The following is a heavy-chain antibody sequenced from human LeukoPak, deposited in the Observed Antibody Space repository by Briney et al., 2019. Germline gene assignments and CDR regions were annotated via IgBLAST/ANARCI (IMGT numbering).Heavy chain of an antibody. CDR1: GFTFNNYT. D-gene: IGHD6-19*01. V-gene: IGHV3-33*03. CDR3: AKVVPPRGGRSGWYETNDY. J-gene: IGHJ4*02. Sequence: GGSLRLSCAASGFTFNNYTMHWVRQAPGKGLEWVALIWYDGSNKYYADSVRGRFTISRDNSKNTLYLQMTSLGADDTAVYYCAKVVPPRGGRSGWYETNDYWGQGTLVTVSS. CDR2: IWYDGSNK.